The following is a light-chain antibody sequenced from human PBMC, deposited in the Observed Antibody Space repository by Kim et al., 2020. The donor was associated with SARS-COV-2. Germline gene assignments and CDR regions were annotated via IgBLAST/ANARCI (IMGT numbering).Light chain of an antibody. CDR2: YDS. J-gene: IGLJ3*02. CDR1: NSGSKS. V-gene: IGLV3-21*04. CDR3: QVWDSSSDHPDWV. Sequence: SYELTQPPSVSVAPGKTARITCGGNNSGSKSVHWYQQKPGQAPVLVIYYDSDRPSGIPERFSGSNSGNTATLTISRVEAGDEADYYCQVWDSSSDHPDWVLGGGTQRTVL.